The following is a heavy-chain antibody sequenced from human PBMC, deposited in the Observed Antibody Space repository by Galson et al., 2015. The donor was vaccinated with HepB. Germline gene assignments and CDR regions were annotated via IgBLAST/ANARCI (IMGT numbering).Heavy chain of an antibody. CDR2: IDWDNDK. V-gene: IGHV2-70*11. CDR3: ARASGDFGFWDFDY. D-gene: IGHD4-17*01. Sequence: PALVKPTQTLTLTCTFSGFSLDTAAMYVSWIRQPPGKALEWLARIDWDNDKYYNTSLRSRLTISKDTSKNQVVLTMTKMDPMDTATYYCARASGDFGFWDFDYGGQGALVTVSS. CDR1: GFSLDTAAMY. J-gene: IGHJ4*02.